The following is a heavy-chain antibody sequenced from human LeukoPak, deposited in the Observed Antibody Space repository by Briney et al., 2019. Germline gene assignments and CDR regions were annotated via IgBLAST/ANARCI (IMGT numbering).Heavy chain of an antibody. Sequence: SVKVSCKASGGTFSSYAISWVRQAPGQGLEWMGRIIPILGIANYAQKFQGRVTITADKSTSTAYMELSSLRSEDTAVYYCASSCSGGSCYDDRDAFDIWGQGTMVTVSS. V-gene: IGHV1-69*04. CDR2: IIPILGIA. D-gene: IGHD2-15*01. CDR1: GGTFSSYA. CDR3: ASSCSGGSCYDDRDAFDI. J-gene: IGHJ3*02.